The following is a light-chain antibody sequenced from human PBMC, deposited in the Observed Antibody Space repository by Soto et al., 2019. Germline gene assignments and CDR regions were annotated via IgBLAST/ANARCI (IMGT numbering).Light chain of an antibody. V-gene: IGLV2-14*01. CDR2: DVS. CDR3: TSYTSSTTLLGV. J-gene: IGLJ1*01. Sequence: QSALTQPASVSGSPGQSITISCTGTSSDVGGYNYVSWYQQHPGKAPKLMIYDVSNRPSGVSNRFSGSKSGNTASLTISRLQALFLVFYYSTSYTSSTTLLGVFRPGTNVPVL. CDR1: SSDVGGYNY.